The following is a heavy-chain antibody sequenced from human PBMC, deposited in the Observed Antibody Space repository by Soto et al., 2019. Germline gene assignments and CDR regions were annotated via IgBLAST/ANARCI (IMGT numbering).Heavy chain of an antibody. Sequence: PGVSLRLSCAASGFTFSSYWMSWVRQAPGKGLEWVANIKQDGSEKYYVDSVKGRFTISRDNAKNSLYLQMNSLRAEDTAVYYCARDQIRDYYYYYGMDVWGQGTTVTVSS. CDR1: GFTFSSYW. J-gene: IGHJ6*02. V-gene: IGHV3-7*03. CDR2: IKQDGSEK. CDR3: ARDQIRDYYYYYGMDV.